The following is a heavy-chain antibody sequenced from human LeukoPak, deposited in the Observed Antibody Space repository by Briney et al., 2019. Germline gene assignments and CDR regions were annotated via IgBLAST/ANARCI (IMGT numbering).Heavy chain of an antibody. V-gene: IGHV3-23*01. Sequence: GGSLRLSCAASGFTFSSYAMSWVRQAPGKGLEWVSAISGSGGSTYYADSVKGRFTISRDNSKNTLYLQMNSLRAEDTAVYYCAKAAITIFGVATDDAFDIWGQGTMVTVSS. CDR2: ISGSGGST. D-gene: IGHD3-3*01. CDR3: AKAAITIFGVATDDAFDI. J-gene: IGHJ3*02. CDR1: GFTFSSYA.